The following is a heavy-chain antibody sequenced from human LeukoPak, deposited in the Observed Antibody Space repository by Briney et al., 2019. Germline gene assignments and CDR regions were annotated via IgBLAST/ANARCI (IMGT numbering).Heavy chain of an antibody. CDR1: GGSFSGYY. CDR3: AVRGSLWSGYLRGKYYFDY. D-gene: IGHD3-3*01. Sequence: PSETLSLTCAVYGGSFSGYYWSWIRQPPGKGLEWIGEIHHSGSTNYNPSLKSRVTISVDTSKNQFSLKLSSVTAADTAVYYCAVRGSLWSGYLRGKYYFDYWGQGTLVTVSS. V-gene: IGHV4-34*01. CDR2: IHHSGST. J-gene: IGHJ4*02.